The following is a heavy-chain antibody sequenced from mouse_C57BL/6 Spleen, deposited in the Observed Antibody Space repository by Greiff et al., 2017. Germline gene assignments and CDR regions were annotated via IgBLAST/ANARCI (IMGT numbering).Heavy chain of an antibody. CDR2: ISSGGDYI. D-gene: IGHD1-1*01. Sequence: EVKLMESGEGLVKPGGSLKLSCAASGFTFSSYAMSWVRQTPEKRLEWVAYISSGGDYIYYAETVKGRFTISRDNARNTLYLQMSSLKSEDTAMYYCTRDYYGYYFDYWGQGTTLTVSS. CDR3: TRDYYGYYFDY. V-gene: IGHV5-9-1*02. J-gene: IGHJ2*01. CDR1: GFTFSSYA.